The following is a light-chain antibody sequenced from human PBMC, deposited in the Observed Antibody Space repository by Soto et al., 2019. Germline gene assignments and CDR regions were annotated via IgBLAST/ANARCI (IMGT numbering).Light chain of an antibody. V-gene: IGLV2-14*03. CDR1: SSDIGGYNY. CDR3: SSYTSSSTVV. J-gene: IGLJ2*01. CDR2: DVS. Sequence: QSALTQPASMSGSPGQSITISCTGTSSDIGGYNYVSWYQQHPGKAPKLMIYDVSNWPSGVSNRFSGSKSGNTASLTISGLQAEDEADYCCSSYTSSSTVVFGGGTQLTVL.